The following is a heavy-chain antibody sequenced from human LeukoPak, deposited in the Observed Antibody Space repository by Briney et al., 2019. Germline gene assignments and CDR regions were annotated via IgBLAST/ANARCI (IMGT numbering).Heavy chain of an antibody. CDR1: GGSFSGYY. J-gene: IGHJ4*02. Sequence: SETLSLTCAVYGGSFSGYYWSWIRQPPGKGLEWIGEINHSGSTNYNPSLKSRVTISVDTSKNQFSLKLSSVTAADTAVYYCASSTSYYFDYWGQGTLVTVPS. CDR3: ASSTSYYFDY. V-gene: IGHV4-34*01. CDR2: INHSGST. D-gene: IGHD2-2*01.